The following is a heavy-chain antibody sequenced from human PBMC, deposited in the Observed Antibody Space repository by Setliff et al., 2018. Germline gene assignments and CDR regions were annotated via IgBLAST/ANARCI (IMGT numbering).Heavy chain of an antibody. CDR1: GYTFTSYG. J-gene: IGHJ4*02. CDR2: NHAGNGIT. CDR3: ARSTDSNGYYGFDS. V-gene: IGHV1-3*02. D-gene: IGHD3-22*01. Sequence: RASVKVSCKASGYTFTSYGVHWVRQAPGQRLEWMGWNHAGNGITEYSQDFQGRVSITRDTSASTAYMELRSLTSEDMAVYYCARSTDSNGYYGFDSWGQGTLVTVSS.